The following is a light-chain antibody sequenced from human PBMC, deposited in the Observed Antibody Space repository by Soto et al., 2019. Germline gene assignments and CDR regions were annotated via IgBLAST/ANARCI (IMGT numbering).Light chain of an antibody. CDR1: QSVFSS. CDR2: GAA. Sequence: EIVMTQSPATLSVSPGERATLSCRASQSVFSSLAWYQQKPGQAPRLLIYGAATRATGIPARFSGSGSGKEFTLTISSLQSEDFAVYYCQQYHNWPAFGQGTKVDIK. CDR3: QQYHNWPA. J-gene: IGKJ1*01. V-gene: IGKV3-15*01.